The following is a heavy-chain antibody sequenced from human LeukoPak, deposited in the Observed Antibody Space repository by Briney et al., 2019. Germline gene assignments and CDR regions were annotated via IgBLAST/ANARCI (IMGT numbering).Heavy chain of an antibody. CDR1: GGSIGSYY. CDR3: ARDGVAGGFDY. Sequence: SETLSLTRTVSGGSIGSYYWNWIRQAPRKGLEWIGYIHYSGSTNHNSSLKSRVTISVDTSKNQYSLKLSSVTAADTAVYYCARDGVAGGFDYWGQGTLVTVSS. CDR2: IHYSGST. J-gene: IGHJ4*02. V-gene: IGHV4-59*01. D-gene: IGHD6-19*01.